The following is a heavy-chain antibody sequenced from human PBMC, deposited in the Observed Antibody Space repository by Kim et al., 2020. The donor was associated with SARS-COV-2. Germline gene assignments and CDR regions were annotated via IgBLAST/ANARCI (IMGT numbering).Heavy chain of an antibody. CDR3: AKEGGLHLGAFSYPLNWFDS. D-gene: IGHD3-16*01. J-gene: IGHJ5*01. CDR1: GFTFTSYA. V-gene: IGHV3-23*01. Sequence: GGSLRLSCAASGFTFTSYAMTWVRQPPGKGLEWISSVSGGSHTTYFAESVRGRFTISRDNTKNTLYLQMNSLRAEDTAIYYCAKEGGLHLGAFSYPLNWFDSWGQGTLVTVSS. CDR2: VSGGSHTT.